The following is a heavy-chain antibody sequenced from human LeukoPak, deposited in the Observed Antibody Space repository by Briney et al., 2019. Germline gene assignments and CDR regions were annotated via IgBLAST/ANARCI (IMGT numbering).Heavy chain of an antibody. CDR3: ARRFSGWSSHWFDP. CDR2: ISGDGDNT. Sequence: GGSLRLSCVVSGVTLDGYALNWVRQGPGKGLEWISLISGDGDNTYYADSVKCRFTISRDNTKKPLYLQMYSLRAEDTAIYYCARRFSGWSSHWFDPWGQGTLVTVSS. J-gene: IGHJ5*02. V-gene: IGHV3-43*02. CDR1: GVTLDGYA. D-gene: IGHD6-19*01.